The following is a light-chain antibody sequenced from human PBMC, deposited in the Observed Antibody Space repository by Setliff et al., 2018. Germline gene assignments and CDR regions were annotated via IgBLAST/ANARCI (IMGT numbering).Light chain of an antibody. J-gene: IGLJ1*01. CDR2: EVN. Sequence: QSVLTQPPSASGSPGQSVTISCTGTSSDVGGYNYVSWYQQQPGKAPKLMVYEVNKRPSGVPDRFSGSKSGNTASLTVSGLQAEDEADYYCQSYDISLSGYVFGTGTKGTVL. CDR1: SSDVGGYNY. CDR3: QSYDISLSGYV. V-gene: IGLV2-8*01.